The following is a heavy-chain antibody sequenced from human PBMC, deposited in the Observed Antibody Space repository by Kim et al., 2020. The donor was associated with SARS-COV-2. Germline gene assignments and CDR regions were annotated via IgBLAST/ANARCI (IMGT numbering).Heavy chain of an antibody. CDR2: IYYSGST. V-gene: IGHV4-31*03. Sequence: SETLSLTCTVSGGSISSGGYYWSWIRQHPGKGLEWIGYIYYSGSTYYNPSLKSRVTISVDTSKNQFSLKLSSVTAADTAVYYCARDIGSGGLYYYGSGSYYQGYYGMDVWGQGTTVTVSS. CDR1: GGSISSGGYY. J-gene: IGHJ6*02. D-gene: IGHD3-10*01. CDR3: ARDIGSGGLYYYGSGSYYQGYYGMDV.